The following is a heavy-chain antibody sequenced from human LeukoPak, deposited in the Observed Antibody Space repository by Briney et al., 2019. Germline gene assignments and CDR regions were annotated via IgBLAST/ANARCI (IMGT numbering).Heavy chain of an antibody. CDR3: ARDRGVGAYYFDY. CDR2: ISGSSSNT. D-gene: IGHD1-26*01. CDR1: GFTFSDYY. J-gene: IGHJ4*02. V-gene: IGHV3-11*06. Sequence: GGSLRLSCAASGFTFSDYYMSWIRQAPGKGLEWVSYISGSSSNTKYADSVKGRFTISRDNSKNTLYLQMGSLRAEDMAVYYCARDRGVGAYYFDYWGQGTLVTVSS.